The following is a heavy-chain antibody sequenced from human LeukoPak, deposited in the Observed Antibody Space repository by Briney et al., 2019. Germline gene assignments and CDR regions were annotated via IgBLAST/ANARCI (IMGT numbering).Heavy chain of an antibody. J-gene: IGHJ4*02. CDR2: INHSGST. CDR3: ARGPPPDFDY. CDR1: GGSFSGYY. Sequence: SETLSLTCAVYGGSFSGYYWSWIRQPPGKGLEWIGEINHSGSTNHNPSLKSRVTISVDTSKNQFSLKLSSVTAADTAVYYCARGPPPDFDYWGRGTLVTVSS. V-gene: IGHV4-34*01.